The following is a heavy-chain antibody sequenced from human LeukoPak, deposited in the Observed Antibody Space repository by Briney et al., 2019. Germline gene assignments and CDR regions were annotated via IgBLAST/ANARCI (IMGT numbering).Heavy chain of an antibody. CDR3: ARVFIVVVPAAILDYGMDV. J-gene: IGHJ6*02. V-gene: IGHV3-30-3*01. D-gene: IGHD2-2*02. Sequence: GGSLRLSCAASGFTFSSYAMHWVRQAPGKGLEWVAVISYDGSNKYYADSVKGRFTISRDNSKNTLYQQMNSLRAEDTAVYYCARVFIVVVPAAILDYGMDVWGQGTTVTVSS. CDR2: ISYDGSNK. CDR1: GFTFSSYA.